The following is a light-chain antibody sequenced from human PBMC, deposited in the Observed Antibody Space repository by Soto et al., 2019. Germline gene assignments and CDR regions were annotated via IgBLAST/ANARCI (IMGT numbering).Light chain of an antibody. Sequence: QPVLTQPASVSGSPGQSITISCTGTSSDIGGYKYVSWYQQHPGKAPKLMIYDVSNRPSGVSNRFSGSKSGNTASLTVSGLQAEDEADYYCSSYTTSGALVVFGGGTQLTVL. CDR2: DVS. CDR1: SSDIGGYKY. J-gene: IGLJ2*01. CDR3: SSYTTSGALVV. V-gene: IGLV2-14*01.